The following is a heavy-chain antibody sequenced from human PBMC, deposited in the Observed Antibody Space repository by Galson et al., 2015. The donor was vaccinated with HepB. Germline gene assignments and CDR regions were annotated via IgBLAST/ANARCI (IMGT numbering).Heavy chain of an antibody. Sequence: ETLSLTCTVSGGSISSYFWTWIRQPAGKGLEWIGRIYTSGTTNYNPSLKSRVTMSVDTSKNQFSLKLSSVTAADTAVYYCARGLTMERYFDYWGQGTLVTVSS. D-gene: IGHD4/OR15-4a*01. J-gene: IGHJ4*02. V-gene: IGHV4-4*07. CDR1: GGSISSYF. CDR2: IYTSGTT. CDR3: ARGLTMERYFDY.